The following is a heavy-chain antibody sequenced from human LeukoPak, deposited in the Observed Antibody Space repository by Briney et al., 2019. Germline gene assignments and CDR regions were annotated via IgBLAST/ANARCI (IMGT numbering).Heavy chain of an antibody. Sequence: SLRHSFTATDIPISSYGQKWVHQAPLTVPHGMAVLSNDGRSTYYADSVKGRFPISRDNSNNTLYLQMNSLTAEDTAVYSCSKGVMVRGARTLYYFDYWGQGTLVTVSS. V-gene: IGHV3-30*18. J-gene: IGHJ4*02. D-gene: IGHD3-10*01. CDR1: DIPISSYG. CDR2: LSNDGRST. CDR3: SKGVMVRGARTLYYFDY.